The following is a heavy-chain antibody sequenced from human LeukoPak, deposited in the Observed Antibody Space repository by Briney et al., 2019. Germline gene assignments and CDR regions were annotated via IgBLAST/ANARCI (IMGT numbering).Heavy chain of an antibody. CDR3: ARAVNKYYDFWSGRTFDP. D-gene: IGHD3-3*01. Sequence: ASVKVSCKASGNTFTSYGISWVRQAPGQGLEWMGWISAYNGNTNYAQKLQGRVTMTTDTSTSTAYMELRSLRSDDTAVYYCARAVNKYYDFWSGRTFDPWGQGTLVTVSS. J-gene: IGHJ5*02. CDR1: GNTFTSYG. CDR2: ISAYNGNT. V-gene: IGHV1-18*01.